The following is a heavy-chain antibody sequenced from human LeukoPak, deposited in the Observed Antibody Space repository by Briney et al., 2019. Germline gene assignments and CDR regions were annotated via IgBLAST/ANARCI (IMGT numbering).Heavy chain of an antibody. V-gene: IGHV4-61*01. Sequence: SETLSLTCTVSGYSISSGYYWGWIRQPPGKGLEWIGYIYYSGSTNYNPSLKSRVTISVDTSKNQFSLKLSSVTAADTAVYYCARESNDAFDIWGQGTMVTVSS. CDR3: ARESNDAFDI. J-gene: IGHJ3*02. CDR1: GYSISSGYY. CDR2: IYYSGST.